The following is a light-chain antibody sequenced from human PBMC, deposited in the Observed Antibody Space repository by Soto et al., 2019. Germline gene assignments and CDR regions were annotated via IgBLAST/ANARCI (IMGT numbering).Light chain of an antibody. CDR2: DTS. J-gene: IGKJ5*01. CDR1: QFLSSY. Sequence: EVVLTQAPATLSLAPGARATLSCRASQFLSSYLAWHQQKPGQPPRLLIYDTSNRATGIPARFSGSRSGTDFTLTISSLEPEDFGVYFCHQRNKFCQGTRLEI. V-gene: IGKV3-11*01. CDR3: HQRNK.